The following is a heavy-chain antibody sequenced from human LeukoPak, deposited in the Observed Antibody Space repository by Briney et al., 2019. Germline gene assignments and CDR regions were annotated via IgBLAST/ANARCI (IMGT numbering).Heavy chain of an antibody. CDR1: GYTLTELS. V-gene: IGHV1-24*01. Sequence: GASVKVSCKVSGYTLTELSMHWVRQAPGKGLEWMGGFDPEDGETIYAQKFQGRVTMTEDTSTDTAYMELSSLRSEDTAVYYCARDTSRGVPTSYYYYYMDVWGKGTTVTVSS. CDR3: ARDTSRGVPTSYYYYYMDV. J-gene: IGHJ6*03. D-gene: IGHD6-19*01. CDR2: FDPEDGET.